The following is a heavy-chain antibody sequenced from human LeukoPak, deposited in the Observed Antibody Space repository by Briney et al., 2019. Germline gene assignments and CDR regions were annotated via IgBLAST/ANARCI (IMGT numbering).Heavy chain of an antibody. CDR1: GFTFSSYS. V-gene: IGHV3-21*01. Sequence: PGGSLRLSCAASGFTFSSYSMNWLRQAPGKGLEWVLAISSSSSYIYYADSVKGRFTISRDNAKNSLYLQMNSLRAEDTAVYYCARSGTYGSGAHFDYWGQGTLVTVSS. J-gene: IGHJ4*02. CDR3: ARSGTYGSGAHFDY. D-gene: IGHD3-10*01. CDR2: ISSSSSYI.